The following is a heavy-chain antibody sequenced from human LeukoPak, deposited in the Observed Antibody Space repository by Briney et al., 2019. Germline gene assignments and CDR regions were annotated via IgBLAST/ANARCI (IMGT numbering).Heavy chain of an antibody. CDR3: VREYMRGDLLTGPDY. CDR2: SNPNGGGT. Sequence: GASVKVSCKASGYTFTGYYIHWVRQSPGQGLEWMGWSNPNGGGTNYAQSFQGRVTMTRDTSISTAYMELSRLRSDDTAVYYCVREYMRGDLLTGPDYWGQGTLVTVSS. V-gene: IGHV1-2*02. CDR1: GYTFTGYY. J-gene: IGHJ4*02. D-gene: IGHD3-9*01.